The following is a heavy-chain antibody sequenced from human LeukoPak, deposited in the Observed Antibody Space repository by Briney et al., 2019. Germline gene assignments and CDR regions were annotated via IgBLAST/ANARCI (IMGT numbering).Heavy chain of an antibody. V-gene: IGHV3-23*01. J-gene: IGHJ4*02. CDR1: GFTFSSYA. CDR2: FSGSGGST. Sequence: LPGGSLRLSCAASGFTFSSYAMSWVRQAPGKGLEWVSAFSGSGGSTYYADSVKGRFTISRDNSKNTLYLQMNSLRAEDTAVYYCAKRSDIVATENYWGQGTLVTVSS. CDR3: AKRSDIVATENY. D-gene: IGHD5-12*01.